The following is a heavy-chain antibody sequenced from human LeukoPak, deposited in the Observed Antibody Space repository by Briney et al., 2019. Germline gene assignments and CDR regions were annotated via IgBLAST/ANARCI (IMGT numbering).Heavy chain of an antibody. V-gene: IGHV3-21*01. CDR3: ERDNWNDAPGGFDP. CDR2: ITRSSTST. J-gene: IGHJ5*02. Sequence: GGSLRLSCAASGFTFSSYSMNCVRQAPGKGLEGVSSITRSSTSTYYTDSVRGRFTISRDNAKNSLYLQMNSLRAEDTAVYYCERDNWNDAPGGFDPWGQGTLVTVSS. D-gene: IGHD1-20*01. CDR1: GFTFSSYS.